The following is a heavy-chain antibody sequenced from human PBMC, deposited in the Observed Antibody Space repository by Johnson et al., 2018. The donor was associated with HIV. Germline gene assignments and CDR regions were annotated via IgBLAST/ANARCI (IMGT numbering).Heavy chain of an antibody. D-gene: IGHD1-14*01. CDR3: ATRDPTYRPGAFDI. J-gene: IGHJ3*02. CDR2: ITQDGSEK. CDR1: GFTFSSYW. V-gene: IGHV3-7*01. Sequence: VQLVESGGGLVQPGGSLRLSCAASGFTFSSYWMSWVRQAPGKGLEWVANITQDGSEKYYVASVKGRFTISRDNAKNSLYLQMSSLRVEDTAVYYCATRDPTYRPGAFDIWGQGTTVTVSS.